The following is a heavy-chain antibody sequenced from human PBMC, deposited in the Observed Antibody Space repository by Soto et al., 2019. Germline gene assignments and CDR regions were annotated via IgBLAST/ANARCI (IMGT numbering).Heavy chain of an antibody. D-gene: IGHD3-9*01. V-gene: IGHV4-59*08. CDR1: GGSISSYY. CDR3: ARLEGLATISYYFDF. Sequence: SETLSLTCTVSGGSISSYYWSWIRQPPGKGLERIGYIYYSGSTNYNPSLKSRVTISVDTSKSQFSLRLSSVTAADSAVYFCARLEGLATISYYFDFWGQGAQVTVSS. CDR2: IYYSGST. J-gene: IGHJ4*02.